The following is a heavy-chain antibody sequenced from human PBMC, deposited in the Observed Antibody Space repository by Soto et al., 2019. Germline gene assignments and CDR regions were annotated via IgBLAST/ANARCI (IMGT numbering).Heavy chain of an antibody. Sequence: ASVKVSCKASGYTFTSYDINWVRQATGQGLEWMGWMNPNSGNTGYAQKFQGRVTMTRNTSISTAYMELSSLRSEDTAVYYCARATRYCSSTSCRGNHYYYYYMDVWGKGTTVTV. CDR2: MNPNSGNT. D-gene: IGHD2-2*01. V-gene: IGHV1-8*01. CDR1: GYTFTSYD. J-gene: IGHJ6*03. CDR3: ARATRYCSSTSCRGNHYYYYYMDV.